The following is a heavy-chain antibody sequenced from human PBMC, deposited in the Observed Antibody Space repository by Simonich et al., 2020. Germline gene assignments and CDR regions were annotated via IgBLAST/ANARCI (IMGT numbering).Heavy chain of an antibody. CDR1: GFTVSSNY. CDR2: IYAGGST. V-gene: IGHV3-53*01. CDR3: ARWTATGYYFDY. Sequence: EVQLVESGGGLIQPGGSLRLSCAASGFTVSSNYMSWVRPAPGRGLVWVSVIYAGGSTDNAGAGKGRFTISRYNSKNTLYLQRNSLRAEDTAVYYGARWTATGYYFDYWGQGTLVTVSS. D-gene: IGHD1-1*01. J-gene: IGHJ4*02.